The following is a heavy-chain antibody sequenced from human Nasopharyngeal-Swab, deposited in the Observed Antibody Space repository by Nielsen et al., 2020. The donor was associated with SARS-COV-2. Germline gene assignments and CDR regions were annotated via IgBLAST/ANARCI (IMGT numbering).Heavy chain of an antibody. CDR3: ARGCVLTGPSCYYYGMDV. CDR1: GFTFSSYS. J-gene: IGHJ6*02. D-gene: IGHD3-9*01. V-gene: IGHV3-48*04. Sequence: GESLKISCAASGFTFSSYSMNWVRQAPGKRLEWVSYISSSGSTIYYADSVKGRFTISRDNAKNSLYLQMNSLRAEDTAVYYCARGCVLTGPSCYYYGMDVWGQGTTVTVSS. CDR2: ISSSGSTI.